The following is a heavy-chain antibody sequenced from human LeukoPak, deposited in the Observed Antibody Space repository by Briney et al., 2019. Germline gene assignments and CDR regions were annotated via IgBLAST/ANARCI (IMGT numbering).Heavy chain of an antibody. CDR3: ARGLGSGSYYGY. CDR1: GYTFISYY. D-gene: IGHD1-26*01. CDR2: ISSSSGDT. V-gene: IGHV1-46*01. J-gene: IGHJ4*03. Sequence: ASVNVSCKASGYTFISYYMHWVRQAPGQGLEWMGIISSSSGDTSYAQKFQGRVTMTRDTSTGTVYMELSSLRSEDTAVYYCARGLGSGSYYGYWGQGTLVTVSS.